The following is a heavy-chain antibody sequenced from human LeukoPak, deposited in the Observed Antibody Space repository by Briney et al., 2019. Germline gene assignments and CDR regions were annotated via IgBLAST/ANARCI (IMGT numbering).Heavy chain of an antibody. CDR2: ISASGGTT. Sequence: PGGSLRLSCAASGFTFSSYGMSWVRQAPGKGLEYVSGISASGGTTYYADSVKGRFTISRDNSKNTLYLQMSSLRAEDTALYYCAKDRSGYDYYGQYYLDYWGQGTLVTVSS. CDR3: AKDRSGYDYYGQYYLDY. V-gene: IGHV3-23*01. D-gene: IGHD5-12*01. J-gene: IGHJ4*02. CDR1: GFTFSSYG.